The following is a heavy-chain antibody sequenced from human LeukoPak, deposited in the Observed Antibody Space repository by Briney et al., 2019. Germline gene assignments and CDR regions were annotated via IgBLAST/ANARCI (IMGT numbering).Heavy chain of an antibody. CDR2: ISGSGGST. D-gene: IGHD3-22*01. Sequence: GGSLRLSCAASGFTFSSYAMSWVRQAPGKGLEWVSAISGSGGSTYYADSVKGRFTISRDNSKNTLYLQMNSLRAEDTAVYYCAKWTTYYYDSSGYYGYYSDYWGQGTLVTVSS. J-gene: IGHJ4*02. CDR3: AKWTTYYYDSSGYYGYYSDY. CDR1: GFTFSSYA. V-gene: IGHV3-23*01.